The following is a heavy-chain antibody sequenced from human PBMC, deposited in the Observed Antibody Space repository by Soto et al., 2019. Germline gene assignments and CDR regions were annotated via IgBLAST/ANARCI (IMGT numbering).Heavy chain of an antibody. V-gene: IGHV1-69*12. Sequence: QVPLVQSGAEVKKPGSSVKVSCKASGGTFSSYAISWLRQAPGQGLEWMGGIIPIFGTANYAQKCQGRVTSAADATTSRASMELSSLRSEDTGVYYCSRGAPLYGADDFDLWGQGAMVTVSA. CDR3: SRGAPLYGADDFDL. D-gene: IGHD3-10*01. CDR2: IIPIFGTA. CDR1: GGTFSSYA. J-gene: IGHJ3*01.